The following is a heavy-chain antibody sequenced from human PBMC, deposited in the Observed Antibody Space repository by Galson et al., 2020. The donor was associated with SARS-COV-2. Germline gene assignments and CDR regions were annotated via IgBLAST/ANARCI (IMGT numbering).Heavy chain of an antibody. CDR2: IYHTGTT. CDR3: ARDQTKYRGARSDYFGMEV. CDR1: GGSITSSTYY. D-gene: IGHD6-6*01. J-gene: IGHJ6*02. V-gene: IGHV4-39*07. Sequence: ASETLSLTCTASGGSITSSTYYWAWIRQARGKGMDWIASIYHTGTTYFNPSLKRRVTISADTSRDQFSLKLYSVTAADTAVYYCARDQTKYRGARSDYFGMEVWGQGTTVTVSS.